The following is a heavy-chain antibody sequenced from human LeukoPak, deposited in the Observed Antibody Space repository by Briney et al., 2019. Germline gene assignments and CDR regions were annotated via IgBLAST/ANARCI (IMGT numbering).Heavy chain of an antibody. D-gene: IGHD1-14*01. J-gene: IGHJ6*02. CDR1: GFSLSTSGMC. CDR2: IDWDDDK. CDR3: ARMGLGTRDHPYYYGMDV. Sequence: SGPTLVNPTQTLTLTCTFSGFSLSTSGMCVSWIRQPPGKALEWLARIDWDDDKYYSTSLKTRLTISKDTSKNQVVLTMTNMDPVDTATYYCARMGLGTRDHPYYYGMDVWGQGTTVTVSS. V-gene: IGHV2-70*11.